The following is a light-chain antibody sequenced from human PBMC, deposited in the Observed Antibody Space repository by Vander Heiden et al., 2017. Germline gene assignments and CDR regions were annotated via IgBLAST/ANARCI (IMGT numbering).Light chain of an antibody. CDR2: NAS. V-gene: IGKV1-5*01. J-gene: IGKJ1*01. CDR3: QQYHSPWT. Sequence: DIQMTPSPPTLSASVGDRVTVTCRASQSIHYYLAWFQQKPGKAPNLLLSNASNLESGVPSRFSGSGSGTEFTLTIPRLQPDDFATYFCQQYHSPWTFGQGTKLE. CDR1: QSIHYY.